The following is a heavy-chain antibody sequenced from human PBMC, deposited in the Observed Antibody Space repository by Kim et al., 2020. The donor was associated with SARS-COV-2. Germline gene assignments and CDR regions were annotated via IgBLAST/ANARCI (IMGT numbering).Heavy chain of an antibody. CDR3: AREYCSGGSCYGGNWFDP. CDR2: ISSSSSYI. Sequence: GGSLRLSCAASGFTFSSYSMNWVRQAPGKGLEWVSSISSSSSYIYYADSVKGRFTISRDNAKNSLYLQMNSLRAEDTAVYYCAREYCSGGSCYGGNWFDPWGQGTLVTVSS. V-gene: IGHV3-21*01. J-gene: IGHJ5*02. D-gene: IGHD2-15*01. CDR1: GFTFSSYS.